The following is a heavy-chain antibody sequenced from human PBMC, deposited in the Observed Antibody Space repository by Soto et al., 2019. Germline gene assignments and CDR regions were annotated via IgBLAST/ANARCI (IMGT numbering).Heavy chain of an antibody. D-gene: IGHD4-17*01. CDR2: ISSSGSTI. V-gene: IGHV3-48*03. J-gene: IGHJ4*02. CDR3: ARVPIRWSRGATDY. Sequence: GGSLRLSCAASGFTFSSYEMNWVRQAPGKGLEWVSYISSSGSTIYYADSVKGRFTISRDNAKNSLYLQMNSLRAEDTAVYYCARVPIRWSRGATDYWGQGTLVT. CDR1: GFTFSSYE.